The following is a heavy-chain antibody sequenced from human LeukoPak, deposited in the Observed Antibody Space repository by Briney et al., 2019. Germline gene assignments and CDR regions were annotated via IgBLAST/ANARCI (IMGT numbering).Heavy chain of an antibody. Sequence: KPSETLSLTCTVSGGSISSSSYYWGWIRQPPGKGLEWIGSIYYSGSTYYNPSLKSRVTISVDTSKNQFSLKLSSVTAADTAVYYCALTYYGSGSYLNDYWGQGTLVTVSS. CDR2: IYYSGST. CDR3: ALTYYGSGSYLNDY. CDR1: GGSISSSSYY. V-gene: IGHV4-39*01. D-gene: IGHD3-10*01. J-gene: IGHJ4*02.